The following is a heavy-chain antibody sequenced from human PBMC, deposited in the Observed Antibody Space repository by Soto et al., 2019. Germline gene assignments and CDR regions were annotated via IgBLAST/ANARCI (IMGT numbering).Heavy chain of an antibody. D-gene: IGHD6-19*01. CDR2: INAGNGNT. Sequence: ASVKVSCKASGYIFTTFGIHWVRQAPGQRLEWMGWINAGNGNTKYSQRFQGRVTITRDTSASTAYMELSSLTSEDTAVYYCARGITVAGLYWGQGTLVTVSS. V-gene: IGHV1-3*01. J-gene: IGHJ4*02. CDR1: GYIFTTFG. CDR3: ARGITVAGLY.